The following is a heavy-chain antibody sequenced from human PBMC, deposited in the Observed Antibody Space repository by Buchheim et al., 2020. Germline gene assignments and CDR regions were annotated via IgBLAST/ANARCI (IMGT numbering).Heavy chain of an antibody. V-gene: IGHV1-2*04. CDR2: INPSNGDT. J-gene: IGHJ6*02. CDR3: ASDMRYCTDASCFLGYYYYGLDD. Sequence: QVQLVQSGAEVKKPGASVKVSCKASGYTFTGHYLHWVRQAPGQGFEWMGWINPSNGDTKYAQAFQGWVTMTRDTSISTFYPELSRLKSDDTAVYFCASDMRYCTDASCFLGYYYYGLDDWGLGTT. D-gene: IGHD2-15*01. CDR1: GYTFTGHY.